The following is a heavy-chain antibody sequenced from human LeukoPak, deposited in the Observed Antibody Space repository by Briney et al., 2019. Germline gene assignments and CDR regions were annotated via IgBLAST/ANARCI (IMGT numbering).Heavy chain of an antibody. Sequence: TSETLSLTCTVSGGSISSYYRSWIRQPPGKGLEWIGDFYYSGSTNYNPSLKSRVTISVDTSKNQFSLKLSSVTAADTAVYYCARAPVTTVPYFDNWGQGTLVAVSS. CDR3: ARAPVTTVPYFDN. V-gene: IGHV4-59*01. CDR1: GGSISSYY. CDR2: FYYSGST. D-gene: IGHD4-17*01. J-gene: IGHJ4*02.